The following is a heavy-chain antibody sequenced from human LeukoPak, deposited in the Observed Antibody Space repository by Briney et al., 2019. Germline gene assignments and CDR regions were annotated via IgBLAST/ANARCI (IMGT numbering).Heavy chain of an antibody. CDR3: ATYYYGSGSYWSPWFDP. Sequence: GASVKVSCKASGYTFTSYYMHWVRQAPGQGLEWMGIINPGGGSTRYAQKFQDRVTMTRDMSTSTVYMKLSSLRSEDTAVYYCATYYYGSGSYWSPWFDPWGQGTLVTVSS. J-gene: IGHJ5*02. D-gene: IGHD3-10*01. CDR2: INPGGGST. CDR1: GYTFTSYY. V-gene: IGHV1-46*01.